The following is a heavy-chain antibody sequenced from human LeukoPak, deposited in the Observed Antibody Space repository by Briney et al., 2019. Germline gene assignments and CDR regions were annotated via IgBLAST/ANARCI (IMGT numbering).Heavy chain of an antibody. Sequence: PGGSLRLSCAASGFTFSSYWMHWVRQAPGKGLEWVSGISWNSGSIGCADSVKGRFTISRDNAKNSLYLQMNSLRAEDMALYYCAKGNYDFWSGSDYWGQGTLVTVSS. D-gene: IGHD3-3*01. CDR3: AKGNYDFWSGSDY. V-gene: IGHV3-9*03. J-gene: IGHJ4*02. CDR2: ISWNSGSI. CDR1: GFTFSSYW.